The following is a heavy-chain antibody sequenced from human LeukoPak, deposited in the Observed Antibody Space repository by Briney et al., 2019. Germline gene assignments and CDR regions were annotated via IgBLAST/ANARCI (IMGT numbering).Heavy chain of an antibody. CDR2: IYTSGST. D-gene: IGHD1-7*01. CDR3: ARESLKLEIPDY. Sequence: KPSETLSLTCNVAGGSISSYYWSWIRQPAGKGLEWIGRIYTSGSTNYNPSLKRRVTMSVDTSKNQFSLKLSSVTAADTAVYYCARESLKLEIPDYWGQGTLVTVSS. J-gene: IGHJ4*02. V-gene: IGHV4-4*07. CDR1: GGSISSYY.